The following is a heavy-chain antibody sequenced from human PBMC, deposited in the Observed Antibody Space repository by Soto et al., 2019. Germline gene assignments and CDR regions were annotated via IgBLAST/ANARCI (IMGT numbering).Heavy chain of an antibody. CDR2: IYYSGST. CDR3: ARAEGEYSSFKRKSYYYYGMDV. V-gene: IGHV4-61*08. Sequence: PSETLSLTCTVSGGSISSGGYSWSWIRQPPGKGLEWIGYIYYSGSTNYNPSLKSRVTISVDTSKNQFSLKLSSVTAADTAVYYCARAEGEYSSFKRKSYYYYGMDVWGQGTTVTVSS. D-gene: IGHD6-13*01. J-gene: IGHJ6*02. CDR1: GGSISSGGYS.